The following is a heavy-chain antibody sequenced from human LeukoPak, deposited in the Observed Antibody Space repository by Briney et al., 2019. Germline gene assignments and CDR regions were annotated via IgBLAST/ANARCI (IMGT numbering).Heavy chain of an antibody. J-gene: IGHJ4*02. CDR2: VSSRGGKI. Sequence: GGSLRLSCEAPGFTFNNYAMTWVRQAPGKGLEWVSSVSSRGGKIYNADSVKGRFTISRDNSKNMLFLQMNSLRAEDTAVYYCAKDSALVTFGGVIALSPIDYWGQGTLVTVSS. V-gene: IGHV3-23*01. CDR1: GFTFNNYA. CDR3: AKDSALVTFGGVIALSPIDY. D-gene: IGHD3-16*02.